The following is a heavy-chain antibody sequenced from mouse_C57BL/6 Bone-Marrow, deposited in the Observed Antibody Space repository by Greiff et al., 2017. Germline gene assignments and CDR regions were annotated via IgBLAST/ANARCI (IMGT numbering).Heavy chain of an antibody. Sequence: QVQLQQSGPELVKPGASVKISCKASGYAFSSSWMNWVKQRPGKGLEWIGRIYPGDGDTNYNGKFKGKATLTADKSSSTAYMQLSSLTSEDSAVYFCANYGNYGRAMDYWGQGTSVTVSS. CDR1: GYAFSSSW. CDR2: IYPGDGDT. J-gene: IGHJ4*01. D-gene: IGHD2-1*01. V-gene: IGHV1-82*01. CDR3: ANYGNYGRAMDY.